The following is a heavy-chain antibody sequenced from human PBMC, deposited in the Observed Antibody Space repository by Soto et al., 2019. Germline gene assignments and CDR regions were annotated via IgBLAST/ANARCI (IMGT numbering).Heavy chain of an antibody. CDR2: ISAYNSNT. Sequence: QVQLVQSGAEVRKPGASVKVSCKASGYTFTNYGITWVRQAPGQGLEWMGWISAYNSNTNSAQKLQGRATMTTDTSTGKGYMELRSLRSDDTAIYYCACGYSYGSRRGACYGMGVWCQGTTVAGSS. CDR3: ACGYSYGSRRGACYGMGV. D-gene: IGHD5-18*01. J-gene: IGHJ6*02. CDR1: GYTFTNYG. V-gene: IGHV1-18*01.